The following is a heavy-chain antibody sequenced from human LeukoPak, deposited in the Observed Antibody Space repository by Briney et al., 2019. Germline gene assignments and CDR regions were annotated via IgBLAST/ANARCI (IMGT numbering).Heavy chain of an antibody. CDR1: GGSISSYY. Sequence: PSETLSLTCTVSGGSISSYYWSWIRQPAGKGLEWIGRIYTSGSTNYNPSLKSRVTMSVDTSKNQFSLKLSSVTAADTAFYYCPSPTIFCRGGAFDIWGQGTMVTVSS. CDR2: IYTSGST. V-gene: IGHV4-4*07. D-gene: IGHD3-3*01. J-gene: IGHJ3*02. CDR3: PSPTIFCRGGAFDI.